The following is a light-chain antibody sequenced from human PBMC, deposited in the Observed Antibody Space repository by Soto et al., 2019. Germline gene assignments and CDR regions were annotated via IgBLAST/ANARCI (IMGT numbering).Light chain of an antibody. Sequence: EIVLTQSPGTLSLSPGKRATISCRASQSVSSSYLARYQQTPGQAPRLLIYGASSRATGIPDRFSGSGSGTDFTRTISSLEAEDFAVYYCQQYGSSSGTFGQGTKVEIK. V-gene: IGKV3-20*01. CDR3: QQYGSSSGT. J-gene: IGKJ1*01. CDR1: QSVSSSY. CDR2: GAS.